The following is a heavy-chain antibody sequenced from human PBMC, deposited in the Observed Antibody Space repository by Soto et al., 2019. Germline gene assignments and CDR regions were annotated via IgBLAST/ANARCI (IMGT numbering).Heavy chain of an antibody. CDR3: AKDRGYSSSYYYGMDV. CDR1: GFTFSSYG. V-gene: IGHV3-30*18. CDR2: ISYDGSNK. Sequence: GGSLRLSCAASGFTFSSYGMHWVRQAPGKGLEWVAVISYDGSNKYYADSVKGRFTISRDNSKNTLYLQMNSLRAEDTAVYYCAKDRGYSSSYYYGMDVWGQGTTVTVSS. J-gene: IGHJ6*02. D-gene: IGHD6-13*01.